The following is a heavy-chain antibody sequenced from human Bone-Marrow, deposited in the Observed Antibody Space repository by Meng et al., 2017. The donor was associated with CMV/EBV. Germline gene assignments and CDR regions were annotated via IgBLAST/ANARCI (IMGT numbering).Heavy chain of an antibody. CDR3: AVWSGSYYGMDV. CDR2: INPSGGST. J-gene: IGHJ6*02. CDR1: GYTFTSYY. V-gene: IGHV1-46*01. Sequence: ASVKVSCKASGYTFTSYYMHWVRQAPGQGLEWMGIINPSGGSTSYAQKFQGRVTITTDESTSTAYMELSSLRSEDTAVYYCAVWSGSYYGMDVWGQGTTVTVSS. D-gene: IGHD3-3*01.